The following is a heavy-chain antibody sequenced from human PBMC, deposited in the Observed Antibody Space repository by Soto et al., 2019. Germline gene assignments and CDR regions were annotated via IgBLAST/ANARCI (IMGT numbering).Heavy chain of an antibody. D-gene: IGHD5-12*01. Sequence: ASVKVSCKASGYTFTSYGISWVRQAPGQGLEWMGWISAYNGNTNYAQKLQGRVTMTTDTSTSTAYMELRSLRSDDTAVYYCASDQGMATYYYYGMDVWGQGTTVTVSS. CDR1: GYTFTSYG. CDR3: ASDQGMATYYYYGMDV. V-gene: IGHV1-18*01. CDR2: ISAYNGNT. J-gene: IGHJ6*02.